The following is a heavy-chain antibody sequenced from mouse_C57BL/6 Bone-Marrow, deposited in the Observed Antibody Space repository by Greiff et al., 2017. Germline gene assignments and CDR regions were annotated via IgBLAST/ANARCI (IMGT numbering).Heavy chain of an antibody. V-gene: IGHV1-55*01. Sequence: VQRVGSGAELVKPGASVKMSCKASGYTFTSYWITWVKQRPGQGLEWIGDIYPGSGSTNYNEKFKSKATLTVDTSSSTAYMQLSSLTSEDSAVYYCARNRYGPSYWGQGTLVTVSA. J-gene: IGHJ3*01. CDR1: GYTFTSYW. CDR2: IYPGSGST. D-gene: IGHD1-1*01. CDR3: ARNRYGPSY.